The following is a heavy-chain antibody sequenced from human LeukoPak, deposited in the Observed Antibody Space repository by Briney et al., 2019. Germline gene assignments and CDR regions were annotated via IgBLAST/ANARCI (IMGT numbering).Heavy chain of an antibody. CDR2: INHSGST. Sequence: SETLSLTCAVYGGSFSGYYWSWIRQPPGKGLEWIGEINHSGSTNNNPSIKSRVTISVDTSKNQFSLNLSSVTAADTAVYYCARQEIGLRSFDPWGQGTLVTVSS. CDR3: ARQEIGLRSFDP. J-gene: IGHJ5*02. CDR1: GGSFSGYY. D-gene: IGHD3/OR15-3a*01. V-gene: IGHV4-34*01.